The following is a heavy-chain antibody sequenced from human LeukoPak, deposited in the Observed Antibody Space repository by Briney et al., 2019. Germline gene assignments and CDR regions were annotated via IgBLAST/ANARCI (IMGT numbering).Heavy chain of an antibody. CDR2: INGDGSTT. V-gene: IGHV3-74*01. CDR1: GFTFSSYW. CDR3: VRYSAVTIFFSPLMDG. Sequence: GGSLRLSCAASGFTFSSYWMHRVRQAPGKGLVWVSRINGDGSTTNYADSVKGRFAISRDNAKNTLYLQMNSLRAEDTAVYYCVRYSAVTIFFSPLMDGWGHGTTVTVSS. J-gene: IGHJ6*02. D-gene: IGHD3-9*01.